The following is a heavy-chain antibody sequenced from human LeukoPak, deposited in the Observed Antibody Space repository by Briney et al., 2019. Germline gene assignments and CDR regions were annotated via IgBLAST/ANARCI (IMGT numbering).Heavy chain of an antibody. J-gene: IGHJ6*02. CDR1: GFTFSSYG. CDR3: AKGNFPYYYGMDV. D-gene: IGHD4-23*01. Sequence: GGSLRLSCAASGFTFSSYGMHWVRQAPGKGLEWVAVISYDGSNKYYADSVKGRFTISRDNSKNTLYLQMNSLRAEDTAVYYCAKGNFPYYYGMDVWGQGTTVTVSS. V-gene: IGHV3-30*18. CDR2: ISYDGSNK.